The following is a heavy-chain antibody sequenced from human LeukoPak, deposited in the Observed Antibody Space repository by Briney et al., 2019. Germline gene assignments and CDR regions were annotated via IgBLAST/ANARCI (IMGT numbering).Heavy chain of an antibody. CDR2: IRYDGSNK. V-gene: IGHV3-30*02. Sequence: GGSLRLSCAASGFTFSNFGMHWVRQAPGKGLEWVAFIRYDGSNKYYADSVKGRFIISRDNAKDSLYLQMNSLRVEDTAVYYCLRGDRRDYWGQGTLVTVSS. J-gene: IGHJ4*02. CDR1: GFTFSNFG. CDR3: LRGDRRDY.